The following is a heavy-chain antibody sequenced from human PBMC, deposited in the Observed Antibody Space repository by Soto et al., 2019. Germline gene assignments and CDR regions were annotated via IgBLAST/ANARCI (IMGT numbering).Heavy chain of an antibody. J-gene: IGHJ3*02. CDR3: ARDRSITIFGVVPIKPPYDAFDI. V-gene: IGHV3-30-3*01. D-gene: IGHD3-3*01. Sequence: GGSLRLSCAASGFTFSSYAMHWVRQAPGKGLEWVAVISYDGSNKYYADSVKGRFTISRDNSKNTLYLQMNSLRAEDTAVYYCARDRSITIFGVVPIKPPYDAFDIWGQGTMVTVSS. CDR1: GFTFSSYA. CDR2: ISYDGSNK.